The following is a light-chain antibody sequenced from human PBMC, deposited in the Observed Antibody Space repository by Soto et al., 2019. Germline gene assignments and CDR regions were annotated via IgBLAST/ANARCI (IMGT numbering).Light chain of an antibody. J-gene: IGLJ2*01. CDR2: KNN. CDR1: SSNIGSNT. Sequence: QSVLTQPPSASGTPGQRVTISCSGSSSNIGSNTVNWYQQLPGTAPKFFFYKNNQRPSGVPDRFSGSKSGTSASLASSGLQSEDEADYYCAAWDDSLNGVLFGGGTKLTV. CDR3: AAWDDSLNGVL. V-gene: IGLV1-44*01.